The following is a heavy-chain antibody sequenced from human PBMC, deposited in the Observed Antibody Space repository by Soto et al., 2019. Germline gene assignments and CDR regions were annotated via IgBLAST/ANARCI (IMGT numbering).Heavy chain of an antibody. CDR1: GGSISSSNW. CDR3: ARGHVLLWFGETDYFDY. V-gene: IGHV4-4*02. J-gene: IGHJ4*02. Sequence: QVQLQESGPGLVKPSGTLSLTCAVSGGSISSSNWWSWVRQPPGKGLEWIGEIYHSGSTNYNPSLKSRVAISVDKSKNQCSLKLSSVTAADTALYYCARGHVLLWFGETDYFDYWGQGTLVTVSS. CDR2: IYHSGST. D-gene: IGHD3-10*01.